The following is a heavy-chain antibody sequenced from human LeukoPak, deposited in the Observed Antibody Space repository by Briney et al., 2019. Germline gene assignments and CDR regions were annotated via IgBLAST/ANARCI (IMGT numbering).Heavy chain of an antibody. J-gene: IGHJ5*02. D-gene: IGHD6-13*01. Sequence: PSGTLSLTCSVSGGSISSRTYSWAWIRQPPGKDLELIGSIFYSGTTYYNPSLKSRVTISVDTSKNQFSLKLSSVTAADTAVYFCARLRSIAANPDWFDPWGQGTLVTVSS. V-gene: IGHV4-39*01. CDR1: GGSISSRTYS. CDR3: ARLRSIAANPDWFDP. CDR2: IFYSGTT.